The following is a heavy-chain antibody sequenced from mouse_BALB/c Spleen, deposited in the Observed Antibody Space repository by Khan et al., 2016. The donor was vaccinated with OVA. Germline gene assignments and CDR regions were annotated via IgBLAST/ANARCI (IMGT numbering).Heavy chain of an antibody. CDR2: IWGGGST. V-gene: IGHV2-6-4*01. CDR1: GFSLSRYG. CDR3: AGSSGSDCWLDY. J-gene: IGHJ4*01. Sequence: QVQLKESGPGLVAPSQSLSITCTVSGFSLSRYGVHWVRQPPGKGLEWLGVIWGGGSTDYNSALKSRLSITKDNSKSQVFLKMNSLQTDDTAIYYGAGSSGSDCWLDYWGQGTSVTVSS. D-gene: IGHD1-1*01.